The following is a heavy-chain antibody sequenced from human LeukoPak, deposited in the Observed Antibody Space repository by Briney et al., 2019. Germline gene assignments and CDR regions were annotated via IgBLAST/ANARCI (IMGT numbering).Heavy chain of an antibody. CDR3: TPANLYDRIDY. CDR2: IRSKANSYAT. J-gene: IGHJ4*02. Sequence: GGSLKLSCAASGFTFSGSAMHWARQASGKGLEWVGRIRSKANSYATAYAASVKGRFTISRDDSKNTAYLQMNSLKTEDTAVYYCTPANLYDRIDYWGQGTLVTVSS. CDR1: GFTFSGSA. V-gene: IGHV3-73*01. D-gene: IGHD3-22*01.